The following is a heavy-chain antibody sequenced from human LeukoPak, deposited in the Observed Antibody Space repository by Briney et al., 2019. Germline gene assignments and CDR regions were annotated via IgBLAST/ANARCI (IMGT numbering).Heavy chain of an antibody. V-gene: IGHV3-11*01. D-gene: IGHD3-22*01. Sequence: GGSLRLSCAASRFTFSDYYMSWIRQAPGKGLEWVSYISSSGSTIYYADSVKGRFTISRDNAKNSLYLQMNSLRAEDTAVYYCARESRVDSSGFYYFDYWGQGTLVTVSS. CDR1: RFTFSDYY. CDR2: ISSSGSTI. CDR3: ARESRVDSSGFYYFDY. J-gene: IGHJ4*02.